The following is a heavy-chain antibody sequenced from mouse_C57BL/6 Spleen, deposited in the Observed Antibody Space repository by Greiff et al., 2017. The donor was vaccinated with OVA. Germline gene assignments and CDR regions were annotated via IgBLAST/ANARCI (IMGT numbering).Heavy chain of an antibody. V-gene: IGHV14-4*01. CDR2: IDPENGDT. Sequence: EVQLQQSGAELVRPGASVKLSCTASGFNIKDDYMHWVKQRPEQGLEWLGWIDPENGDTEYASKFQGKATITADTSSNTAYLQLSSLTSEDTAVYYCTTFDLLRYFDYWGQGTTLTVSS. D-gene: IGHD2-1*01. J-gene: IGHJ2*01. CDR3: TTFDLLRYFDY. CDR1: GFNIKDDY.